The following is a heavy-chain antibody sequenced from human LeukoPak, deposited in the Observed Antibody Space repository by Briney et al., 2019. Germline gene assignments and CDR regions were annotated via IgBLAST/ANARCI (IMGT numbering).Heavy chain of an antibody. V-gene: IGHV4-61*02. D-gene: IGHD3-10*01. CDR2: IYTYGNT. Sequence: SETLSLTCTVSGASISSGSSYWSWIRQPAGKGLDWIGRIYTYGNTNYNPSLKSRVTISVDTSKNQFSLKLSSVTAADTAVYYCARDSGPYYYYMDVWGKGTTVTVSS. CDR1: GASISSGSSY. CDR3: ARDSGPYYYYMDV. J-gene: IGHJ6*03.